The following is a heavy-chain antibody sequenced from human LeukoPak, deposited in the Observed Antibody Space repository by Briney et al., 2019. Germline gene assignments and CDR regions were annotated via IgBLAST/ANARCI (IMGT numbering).Heavy chain of an antibody. D-gene: IGHD3-3*01. CDR1: GFTFSDYH. V-gene: IGHV3-21*01. Sequence: PGGSLRLSCVVSGFTFSDYHMNWVRQAPGKGLEWVSSISTSNSYIYYADSLTGRFTISRDNAKNSLYLQMNSLRAEDTAVYYCVRDFRFLEDYWGQGTLVTVSS. CDR3: VRDFRFLEDY. CDR2: ISTSNSYI. J-gene: IGHJ4*02.